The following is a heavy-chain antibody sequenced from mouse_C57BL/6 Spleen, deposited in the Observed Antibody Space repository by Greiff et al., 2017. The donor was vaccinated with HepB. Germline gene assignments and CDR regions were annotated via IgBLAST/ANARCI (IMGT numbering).Heavy chain of an antibody. D-gene: IGHD2-12*01. CDR1: GYTFTSYG. Sequence: VQLQQSGAELARPGASVKLSCKASGYTFTSYGISWVKQRTGQGLEWIGEIYPRSGNTYYNDKFKGKATLTEDKSSSTAYMELRSLTSEDSAVYFCARWGRPHYAMDYWGQGTSVTVSS. CDR3: ARWGRPHYAMDY. J-gene: IGHJ4*01. CDR2: IYPRSGNT. V-gene: IGHV1-81*01.